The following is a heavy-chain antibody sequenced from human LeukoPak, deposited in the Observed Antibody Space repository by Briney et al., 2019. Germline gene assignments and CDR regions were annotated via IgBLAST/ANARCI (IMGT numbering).Heavy chain of an antibody. Sequence: GASVEVSCKASGYTFTTYYMHWVRQAPGQGLEWMGIINPSSGSTSYAQKFQGRVTMTGDTSTSTVDMELSSLRFEDTAVYYCARGGTATTAPIDYWGQGTLVTVSS. CDR1: GYTFTTYY. D-gene: IGHD4-17*01. J-gene: IGHJ4*02. V-gene: IGHV1-46*01. CDR3: ARGGTATTAPIDY. CDR2: INPSSGST.